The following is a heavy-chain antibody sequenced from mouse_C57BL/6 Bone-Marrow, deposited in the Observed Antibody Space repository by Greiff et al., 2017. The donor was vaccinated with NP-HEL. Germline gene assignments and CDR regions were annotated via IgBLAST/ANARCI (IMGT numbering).Heavy chain of an antibody. CDR1: EFTFVAAG. J-gene: IGHJ3*01. CDR3: TRRYYGSWFAY. Sequence: EVKLMESGGGLVQPEGPINFPGAASEFTFVAAGRNWVGKSPKKGLGGVPEFGNKANNHATYYAESVKGRFTISRDDSKSSVYLQMNSLRAEDTGIYYCTRRYYGSWFAYWGQGTLVTVSA. D-gene: IGHD1-1*01. CDR2: FGNKANNHAT. V-gene: IGHV6-6*01.